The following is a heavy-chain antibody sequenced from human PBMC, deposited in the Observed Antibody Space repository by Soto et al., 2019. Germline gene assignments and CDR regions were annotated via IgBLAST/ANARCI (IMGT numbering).Heavy chain of an antibody. Sequence: QVQLQESGPGLVKPSETLSLRCSVPDGSLRPNYWTWIRQAPGKGLEWIGYIYYAGTTTYNPSLKSRVSISIDTSKNEVSLKLASVTAADTAVYYCARLGAYSQALDSWGQGTLVTVSS. CDR3: ARLGAYSQALDS. CDR1: DGSLRPNY. D-gene: IGHD2-15*01. V-gene: IGHV4-59*08. J-gene: IGHJ4*02. CDR2: IYYAGTT.